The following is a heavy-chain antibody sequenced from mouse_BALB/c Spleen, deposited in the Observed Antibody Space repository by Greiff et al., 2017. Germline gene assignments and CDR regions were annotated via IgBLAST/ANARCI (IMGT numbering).Heavy chain of an antibody. Sequence: EVMLVESGGGLVKPGGSLKLSCAASGFTFSDYYMYWVRQTPEKRLEWVATISDGDSYTYYPDSVKGRFTISRDNAKNYLYLQMSSLESEDTDRYCCARAYGRCWFAYWGQGTLVTVSA. CDR1: GFTFSDYY. V-gene: IGHV5-4*02. J-gene: IGHJ3*01. D-gene: IGHD2-10*02. CDR2: ISDGDSYT. CDR3: ARAYGRCWFAY.